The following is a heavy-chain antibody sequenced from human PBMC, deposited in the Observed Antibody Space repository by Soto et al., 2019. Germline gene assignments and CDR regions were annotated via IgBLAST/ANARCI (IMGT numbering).Heavy chain of an antibody. V-gene: IGHV3-30*18. J-gene: IGHJ4*02. CDR1: GFRFSGYG. D-gene: IGHD2-2*01. CDR3: AKDYRLVIPTGHEGVFDY. CDR2: ISYDGSNK. Sequence: QVQLVESGGGVVQPGRSLRLSCAASGFRFSGYGMYWVRQAPGKGLEWISVISYDGSNKYYADSVKGRFTISRDNSTNTLSLQMNSLRDEDTAVYYCAKDYRLVIPTGHEGVFDYWGQGTRVTVSS.